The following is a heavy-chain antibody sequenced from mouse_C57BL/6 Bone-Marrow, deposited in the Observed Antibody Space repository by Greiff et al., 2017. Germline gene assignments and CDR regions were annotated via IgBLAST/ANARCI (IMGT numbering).Heavy chain of an antibody. CDR2: IYPRSGNT. CDR3: ARRVITTVVAGNAMDY. V-gene: IGHV1-81*01. D-gene: IGHD1-1*01. J-gene: IGHJ4*01. CDR1: GYTFTSYG. Sequence: VQLQQSGAELARPGASVKLSCKASGYTFTSYGISWVKQRTGQGLEWIGEIYPRSGNTYYNEKFKGKATLTADKSSSTAYMELRSLTSEDSAVYFCARRVITTVVAGNAMDYWGQGTSVTVSS.